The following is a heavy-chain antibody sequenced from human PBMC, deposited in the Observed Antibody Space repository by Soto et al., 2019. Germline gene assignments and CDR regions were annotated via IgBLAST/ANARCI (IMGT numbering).Heavy chain of an antibody. CDR1: GFTVSSNY. Sequence: GGSLRLSCAASGFTVSSNYMSWVRQAPGKGLEWVSVIYSGGSTYYADSVKGRFTISIHNSKNTLNLQMNSLRAEDTAVYYCARGVPDPYYYYMDVWGKGTTVTVSS. CDR2: IYSGGST. D-gene: IGHD3-10*01. V-gene: IGHV3-53*04. CDR3: ARGVPDPYYYYMDV. J-gene: IGHJ6*03.